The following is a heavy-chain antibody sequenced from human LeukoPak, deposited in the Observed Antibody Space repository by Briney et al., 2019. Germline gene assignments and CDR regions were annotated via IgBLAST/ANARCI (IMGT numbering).Heavy chain of an antibody. D-gene: IGHD3-10*01. V-gene: IGHV4-59*08. CDR1: GGSISSYY. CDR3: ARHSAWGGDFDY. Sequence: PSETLSLTCTVSGGSISSYYWTWIRQPPGKGLEWIGYIFYIGSTNYNSSLKSRVTISVDTSKNQFSLKLSSVTAADTAVYYCARHSAWGGDFDYWGQGTLVTVSS. J-gene: IGHJ4*02. CDR2: IFYIGST.